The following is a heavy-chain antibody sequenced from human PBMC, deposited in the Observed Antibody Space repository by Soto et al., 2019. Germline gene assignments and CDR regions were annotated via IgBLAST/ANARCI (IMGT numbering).Heavy chain of an antibody. CDR1: GLTVSNAY. V-gene: IGHV3-30*18. Sequence: GGSLRLSCAASGLTVSNAYIAWVRQAPGKGLEWVAVISYDGNNKYYADSVKGRFTISRDNSKNTVYLEMNNLRAEDTAMYYCAKGGSGNYLTDYYYYGMDVWGQGTTVTVSS. D-gene: IGHD3-22*01. J-gene: IGHJ6*02. CDR2: ISYDGNNK. CDR3: AKGGSGNYLTDYYYYGMDV.